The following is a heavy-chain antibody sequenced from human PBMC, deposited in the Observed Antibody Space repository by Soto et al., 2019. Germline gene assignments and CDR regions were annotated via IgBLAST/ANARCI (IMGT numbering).Heavy chain of an antibody. Sequence: SETLSLTCAVSGGSISSGGYSWSWIRQPPGKGLEWIGYIYHSGSIYYNPSLKSRVTISVDRSKNQFSLKLSPVTAADTAIYYCARGPPHHYWGQGTLVTVSS. CDR1: GGSISSGGYS. J-gene: IGHJ4*02. V-gene: IGHV4-30-2*01. CDR3: ARGPPHHY. CDR2: IYHSGSI.